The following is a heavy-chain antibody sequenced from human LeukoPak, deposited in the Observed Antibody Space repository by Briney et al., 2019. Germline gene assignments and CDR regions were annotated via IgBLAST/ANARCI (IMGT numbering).Heavy chain of an antibody. V-gene: IGHV3-33*01. Sequence: GGSLRLSCAASGFTFSSYGLHWVRQAPGKGLEWVAVIWYDGSNKYYADSVKGRFTISRDNSKNTLCLQMNSLRAEDTAVYYCVRASGSYDYWGQGALVTVSS. D-gene: IGHD1-26*01. J-gene: IGHJ4*02. CDR2: IWYDGSNK. CDR3: VRASGSYDY. CDR1: GFTFSSYG.